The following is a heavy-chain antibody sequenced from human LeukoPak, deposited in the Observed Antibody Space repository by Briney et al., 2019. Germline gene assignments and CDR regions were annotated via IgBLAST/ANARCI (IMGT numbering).Heavy chain of an antibody. CDR2: ISLTGLT. Sequence: PSETLSLTCGVSGGSIRNTNWGSGVRQPPGQGLEWFGEISLTGLTHYNPSLESRVTVSLDKSKNQLSLNLTSVTAADTAVYYCSRENGAFSPFGYWGQGTLVTVLS. CDR1: GGSIRNTNW. V-gene: IGHV4-4*02. J-gene: IGHJ4*02. D-gene: IGHD2-8*01. CDR3: SRENGAFSPFGY.